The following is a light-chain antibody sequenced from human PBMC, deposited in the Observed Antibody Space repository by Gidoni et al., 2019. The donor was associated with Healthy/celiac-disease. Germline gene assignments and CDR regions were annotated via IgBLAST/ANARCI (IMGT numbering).Light chain of an antibody. J-gene: IGKJ2*01. Sequence: EIVMTQSPATLSVSPGERATLSCRASQSVSSNFAWYQQKPGQAPRLLIYGASTRATGIPARFSGSVSGTEFTLTINSLQSEDFAVDYCQQYNNWPYTFGQGTKLEIK. CDR1: QSVSSN. V-gene: IGKV3-15*01. CDR3: QQYNNWPYT. CDR2: GAS.